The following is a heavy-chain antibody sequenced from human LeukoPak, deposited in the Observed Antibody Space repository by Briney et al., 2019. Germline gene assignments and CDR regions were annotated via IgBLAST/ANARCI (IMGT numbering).Heavy chain of an antibody. Sequence: PSETLSLTCTVSGGSLSSYYWSWIRQPPGKGLKWIGYIYYSGSTNYNPSLKSRVTISVDTSKNQFSLKLSSVTAADTAVYYCAGNSIAAAGTWGRGTLVTVSS. CDR1: GGSLSSYY. CDR2: IYYSGST. CDR3: AGNSIAAAGT. J-gene: IGHJ4*02. V-gene: IGHV4-59*01. D-gene: IGHD6-13*01.